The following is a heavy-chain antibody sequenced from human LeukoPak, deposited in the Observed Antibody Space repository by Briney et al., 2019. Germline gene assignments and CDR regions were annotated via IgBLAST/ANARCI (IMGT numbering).Heavy chain of an antibody. CDR2: IYYSGST. D-gene: IGHD6-13*01. V-gene: IGHV4-59*08. CDR1: GGSISSYY. Sequence: SETLSLTCTVSGGSISSYYWSWIRQPPGKGLEWIGYIYYSGSTNHNPSLKNRVTISVDTSKNQFSLKLSSVTAADTAVYYCARIRGYSSRVYDAFDIWGQGTMVTVSS. J-gene: IGHJ3*02. CDR3: ARIRGYSSRVYDAFDI.